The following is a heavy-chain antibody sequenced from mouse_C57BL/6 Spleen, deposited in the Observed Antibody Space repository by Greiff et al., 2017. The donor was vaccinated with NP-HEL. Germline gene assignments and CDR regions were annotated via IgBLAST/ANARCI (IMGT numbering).Heavy chain of an antibody. D-gene: IGHD1-1*01. CDR1: GYTFTSYW. CDR2: TNPTNGRT. CDR3: ARIKKIVATYFDY. J-gene: IGHJ2*02. Sequence: VQLQQSGAELVKAGASVKMSCKASGYTFTSYWMHWVKQRLGQGLEWFAETNPTNGRTYYNEKFKSKATLTVDKSSSTAYMLLSSPTFEDSAVYYGARIKKIVATYFDYWGQGTSLTVSS. V-gene: IGHV1S81*02.